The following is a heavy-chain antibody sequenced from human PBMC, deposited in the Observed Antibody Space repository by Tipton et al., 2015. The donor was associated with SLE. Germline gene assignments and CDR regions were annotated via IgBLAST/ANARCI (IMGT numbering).Heavy chain of an antibody. CDR2: IYHSGST. CDR1: GGSISSGGYS. J-gene: IGHJ3*02. CDR3: ASLGPGSAFDI. D-gene: IGHD1-26*01. V-gene: IGHV4-30-2*01. Sequence: LRLSCAVSGGSISSGGYSWSWIRQPPGKGLEWIGYIYHSGSTYYNPSLKSRVTISVDRSKNQFSLKLSSVTAADTAVYYCASLGPGSAFDIWGQGTMVTVSS.